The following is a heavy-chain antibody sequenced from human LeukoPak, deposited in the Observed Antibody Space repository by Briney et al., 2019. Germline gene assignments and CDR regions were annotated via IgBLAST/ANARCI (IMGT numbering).Heavy chain of an antibody. CDR3: ARGLHGGVWFDP. CDR1: GYTFTGHY. CDR2: INPNSGDT. J-gene: IGHJ5*02. Sequence: ASVKVSCKASGYTFTGHYMHWVRQAPGQGLEWMGWINPNSGDTAYAQRFQGRVTMTRDTSTSIAYMELSSLRFDDTAVYYCARGLHGGVWFDPWGQGSLVTVSS. D-gene: IGHD3-10*01. V-gene: IGHV1-2*02.